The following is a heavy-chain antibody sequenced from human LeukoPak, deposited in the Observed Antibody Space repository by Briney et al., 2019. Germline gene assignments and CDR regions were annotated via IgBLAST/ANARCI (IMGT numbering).Heavy chain of an antibody. CDR3: ARDLEVLRDGYNAPHY. V-gene: IGHV1-2*02. CDR2: INPNSGGT. Sequence: ASVKVSCKTSGYTFTGYYMHWVRQAPGQGLEWMGWINPNSGGTNYAQKFQGRVTMTRDTSISTAYMEPSRLRSDATAVYSCARDLEVLRDGYNAPHYWGQGTLVTVSS. CDR1: GYTFTGYY. J-gene: IGHJ4*02. D-gene: IGHD5-24*01.